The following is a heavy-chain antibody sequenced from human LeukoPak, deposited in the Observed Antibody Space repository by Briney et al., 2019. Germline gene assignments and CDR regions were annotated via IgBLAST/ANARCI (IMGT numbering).Heavy chain of an antibody. CDR2: ISYDGKNE. D-gene: IGHD1-26*01. V-gene: IGHV3-30*03. J-gene: IGHJ4*02. Sequence: GGSLRLSCAASGFSFSTYYVNWVRQAPGKGLEWVAVISYDGKNEKYADSVKGRFTIFRDKSKNTLYLQMNSLRVEDTAVYYCARELSGSYDYWGQGTLVTVSS. CDR3: ARELSGSYDY. CDR1: GFSFSTYY.